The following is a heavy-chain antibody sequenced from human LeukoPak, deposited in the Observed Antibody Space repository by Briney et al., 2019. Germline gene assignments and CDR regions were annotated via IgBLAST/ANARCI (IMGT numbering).Heavy chain of an antibody. CDR1: GFSLSTSGLG. D-gene: IGHD3-9*01. Sequence: SGPTLVNPTETLTLTCTFSGFSLSTSGLGVGWIRQPPGKALEWLALIYWNDDKRYSPSLKSRLTITKDTSKNQVVLTMTNMDPVDTATYYCAHRRHDILTGYLNYFDYWGQGTLVTVSS. CDR3: AHRRHDILTGYLNYFDY. V-gene: IGHV2-5*01. CDR2: IYWNDDK. J-gene: IGHJ4*02.